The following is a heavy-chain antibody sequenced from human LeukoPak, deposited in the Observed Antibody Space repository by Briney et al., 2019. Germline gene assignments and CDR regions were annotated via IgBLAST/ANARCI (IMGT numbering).Heavy chain of an antibody. CDR3: ARDQGYSYVS. Sequence: PSETLSLTCTVSGGSITSYYWSWLRQPAGKGLEWIGRIYTSGSTNYNPSLKSRVTMSVDTPKSQFSLELSSVTAADTAVYYCARDQGYSYVSWGPGTMVTVSS. CDR2: IYTSGST. D-gene: IGHD5-18*01. J-gene: IGHJ3*01. CDR1: GGSITSYY. V-gene: IGHV4-4*07.